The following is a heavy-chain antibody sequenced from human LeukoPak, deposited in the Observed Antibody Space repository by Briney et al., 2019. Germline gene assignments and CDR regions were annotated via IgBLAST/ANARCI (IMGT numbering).Heavy chain of an antibody. Sequence: SETLSLTCTVSGGSISSYYWSWIRQPPGKGLGWIGYIYYSGSTNYNPSLKSRVTISVDTSKNQFSLKLSSVTAADTAVYYCATRNGYCSSTSCSFDYWGQGTLVTVSS. CDR1: GGSISSYY. V-gene: IGHV4-59*08. CDR3: ATRNGYCSSTSCSFDY. CDR2: IYYSGST. J-gene: IGHJ4*02. D-gene: IGHD2-2*03.